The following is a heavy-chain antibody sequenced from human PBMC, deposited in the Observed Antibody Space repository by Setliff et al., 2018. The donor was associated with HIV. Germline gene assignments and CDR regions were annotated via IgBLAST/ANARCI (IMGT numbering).Heavy chain of an antibody. CDR1: GYTFTNYY. CDR3: ARYLAPYYYYGMDV. CDR2: TNPSDGRT. Sequence: ASVKVSCKASGYTFTNYYMHWVRQAPGQGLEWMGMTNPSDGRTNYVQNLQGRLAMTRDTSTSTVYMELSSLRSEDTAVYYCARYLAPYYYYGMDVWGQGTTVTVS. J-gene: IGHJ6*02. V-gene: IGHV1-46*01.